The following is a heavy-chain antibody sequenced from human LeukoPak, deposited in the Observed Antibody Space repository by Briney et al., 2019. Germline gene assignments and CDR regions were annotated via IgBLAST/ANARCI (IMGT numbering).Heavy chain of an antibody. CDR1: GFTFSSYA. J-gene: IGHJ4*02. Sequence: PGGSLRLSCAASGFTFSSYAMSWLRQAPGKGLEWVSGINDGGDSTYYAYSVKGRFTISRDNSKNTLYLQMNSLRAEDTAVYYCASAGTRISFDYWGQGTLVTVSS. V-gene: IGHV3-23*01. D-gene: IGHD6-13*01. CDR3: ASAGTRISFDY. CDR2: INDGGDST.